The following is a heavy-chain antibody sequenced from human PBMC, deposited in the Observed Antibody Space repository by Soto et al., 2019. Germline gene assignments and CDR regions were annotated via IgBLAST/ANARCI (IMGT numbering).Heavy chain of an antibody. CDR3: ARSLGWFEP. J-gene: IGHJ5*02. CDR2: ISAYNGNT. D-gene: IGHD3-10*01. V-gene: IGHV1-18*01. CDR1: GYTFTSYG. Sequence: QVQLVQSGAEVKKPGASVKVSCKASGYTFTSYGISWVRQAPGQGLEWMGWISAYNGNTNYAQKLQGRVTMTTDTTTRTTYLELRRLRSDEPAMYYCARSLGWFEPWGQGTPVTGSS.